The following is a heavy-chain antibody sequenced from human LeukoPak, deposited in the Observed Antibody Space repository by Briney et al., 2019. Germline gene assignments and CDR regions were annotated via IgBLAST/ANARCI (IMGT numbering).Heavy chain of an antibody. CDR2: IYTTGST. CDR3: ARDRGDSGVVKYFYYMDA. CDR1: PGYIRSYY. Sequence: SETLSLTCTVSPGYIRSYYWSWIRQPAGKGLEWIGRIYTTGSTDYNPSLESRVTISIDKSKNQFSLKLTSVTAADTAVYYCARDRGDSGVVKYFYYMDAWGKGTTVTVSS. J-gene: IGHJ6*03. V-gene: IGHV4-4*07. D-gene: IGHD3-3*01.